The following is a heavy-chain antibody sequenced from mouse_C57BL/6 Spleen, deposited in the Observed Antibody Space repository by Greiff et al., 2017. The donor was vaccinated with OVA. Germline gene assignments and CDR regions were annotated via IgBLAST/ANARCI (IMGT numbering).Heavy chain of an antibody. CDR2: INTGSGGT. J-gene: IGHJ4*01. D-gene: IGHD2-2*01. CDR3: AKGGLREGMDY. CDR1: GYAFTNYL. Sequence: VQLQQSGAELVRPGTSVKVSCKASGYAFTNYLIEWVKQRPGQGLEWIGVINTGSGGTNYNEKFKGKATLTADKSSSTAYMQLSSLTSEDSAVYFCAKGGLREGMDYWGQGTSVTVSS. V-gene: IGHV1-54*01.